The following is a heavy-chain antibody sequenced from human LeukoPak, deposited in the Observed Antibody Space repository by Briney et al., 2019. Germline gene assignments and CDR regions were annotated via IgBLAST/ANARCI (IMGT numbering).Heavy chain of an antibody. J-gene: IGHJ3*02. CDR1: GYRFTSYW. V-gene: IGHV5-51*01. D-gene: IGHD4-17*01. CDR2: IYPGDSDT. CDR3: ARPEEHGDYVHDAFDI. Sequence: GESLKISGKASGYRFTSYWIGWVRQMPGKGLEWMGTIYPGDSDTRYSPSFQGQVTISADKSISTAYLQWSSLKASDTAMYYCARPEEHGDYVHDAFDIWGQGTMVTVSS.